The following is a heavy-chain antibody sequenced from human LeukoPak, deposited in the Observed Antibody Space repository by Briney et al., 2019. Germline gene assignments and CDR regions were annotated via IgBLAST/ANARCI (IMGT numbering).Heavy chain of an antibody. Sequence: KPSETLSLTCTVSGDSISSYYWSWIRQPPGKGLEWIGYIYYSGSTNYNPSLKSRVTMSVDTSKNQLSVKLSSVTAADTAVYYCARGSSGIHLFPFDYWGQGTLVTVSS. CDR2: IYYSGST. CDR1: GDSISSYY. CDR3: ARGSSGIHLFPFDY. V-gene: IGHV4-59*01. J-gene: IGHJ4*02. D-gene: IGHD5-18*01.